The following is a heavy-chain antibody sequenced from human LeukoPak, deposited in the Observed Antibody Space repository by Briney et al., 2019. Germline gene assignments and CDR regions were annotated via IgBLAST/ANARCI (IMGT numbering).Heavy chain of an antibody. D-gene: IGHD5-18*01. Sequence: SVKVSCKASGYTFTGYYMHWVRQAPGQGLEWMGWINPNSGGTNYAQKFQGRVTMTRDTSISTAYMELSRLRSEDTAVYYCARDHRIQLWLPPALDPWGQGTLVTVSS. CDR1: GYTFTGYY. J-gene: IGHJ5*02. V-gene: IGHV1-2*02. CDR3: ARDHRIQLWLPPALDP. CDR2: INPNSGGT.